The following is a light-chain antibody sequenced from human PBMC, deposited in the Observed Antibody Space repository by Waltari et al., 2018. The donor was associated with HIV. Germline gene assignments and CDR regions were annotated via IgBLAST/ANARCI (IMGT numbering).Light chain of an antibody. V-gene: IGKV4-1*01. CDR3: QQRRNSAT. CDR1: QSVLYSSNNKNY. CDR2: WAS. Sequence: DIVMTQSPDSLAVSLGERATINCKSSQSVLYSSNNKNYLAWYQQKPGQPPELLIYWASTRESGVPDRFSGSGSGTDFTLTISSLEPEDFAVYYCQQRRNSATFGQGTKLEMK. J-gene: IGKJ2*01.